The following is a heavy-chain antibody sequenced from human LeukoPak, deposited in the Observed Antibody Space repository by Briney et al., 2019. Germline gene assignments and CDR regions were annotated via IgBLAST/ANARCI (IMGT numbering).Heavy chain of an antibody. CDR2: IIPIFGTA. Sequence: SVKVSCKASGGTFSSYAISWVRQAPGQGLEWMGGIIPIFGTANYAQKFQGRVTITADESTSTAYMELSSLRSEDTAVYYCARDLYDYRWLQFRGPIDYWGQGTLVTVSS. J-gene: IGHJ4*02. V-gene: IGHV1-69*13. D-gene: IGHD5-24*01. CDR1: GGTFSSYA. CDR3: ARDLYDYRWLQFRGPIDY.